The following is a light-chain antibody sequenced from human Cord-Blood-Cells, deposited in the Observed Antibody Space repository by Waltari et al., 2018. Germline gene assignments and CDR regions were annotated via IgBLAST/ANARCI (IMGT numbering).Light chain of an antibody. CDR3: QQYDNLPLT. CDR2: DTS. Sequence: DIQMIKSTSSLSASVGERVTITCQASQDISNYLNWYQQKPGKAPKLLIYDTSNLETGVPSRFSGSGSGTDFTFTISSLQPEDIATYYCQQYDNLPLTFGGGTKVEIK. V-gene: IGKV1-33*01. J-gene: IGKJ4*01. CDR1: QDISNY.